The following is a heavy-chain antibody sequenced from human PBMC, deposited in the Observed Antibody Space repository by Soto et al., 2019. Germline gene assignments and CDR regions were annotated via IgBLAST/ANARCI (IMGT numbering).Heavy chain of an antibody. D-gene: IGHD6-13*01. J-gene: IGHJ5*02. Sequence: QVQLQESGPGLVKPSQTLSVTCTVSGGSISSGGYYWSWIRQHPGKGLEWIGYIYYSGSTYYNPSRESRVTISVDTSKNQFSLKLSSVTAADTAVYYCAREAGYVSSWCGGNWFDPWGQGTLVTVSA. CDR2: IYYSGST. V-gene: IGHV4-31*03. CDR3: AREAGYVSSWCGGNWFDP. CDR1: GGSISSGGYY.